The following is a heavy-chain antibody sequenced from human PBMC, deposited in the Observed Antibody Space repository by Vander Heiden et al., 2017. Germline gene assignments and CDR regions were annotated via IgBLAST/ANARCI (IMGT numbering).Heavy chain of an antibody. CDR3: VRDLKEAYSGTHYYYYYGMDV. CDR2: ISAYNDNT. D-gene: IGHD1-26*01. J-gene: IGHJ6*02. CDR1: GYTFPSYG. Sequence: HVQLVQSGAEEKKPGASVKVSCKASGYTFPSYGITWVRQAPGQGLEWMAWISAYNDNTNYAQKLQGRVTVTTDTSTSTAYMELRSLRSDDTAVYYCVRDLKEAYSGTHYYYYYGMDVWGQGTTVTVSS. V-gene: IGHV1-18*04.